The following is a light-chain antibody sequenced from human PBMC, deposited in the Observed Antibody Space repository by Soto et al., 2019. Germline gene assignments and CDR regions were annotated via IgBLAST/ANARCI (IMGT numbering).Light chain of an antibody. CDR1: SSDVGGYNF. CDR3: SSYTSSSIYV. V-gene: IGLV2-14*01. CDR2: EVS. J-gene: IGLJ1*01. Sequence: QSVLTQPASVSGSPGQSITVSCTGTSSDVGGYNFVSWYQQHPGTAPKLMIYEVSNRPSGVSNRFSGSKSGNTASLTISGLQAEDEADYYCSSYTSSSIYVFXTGTKVTVL.